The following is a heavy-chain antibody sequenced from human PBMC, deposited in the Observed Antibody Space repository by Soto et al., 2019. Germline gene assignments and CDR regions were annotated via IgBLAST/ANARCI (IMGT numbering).Heavy chain of an antibody. CDR1: GFTFRSYA. CDR2: IRGSGGST. D-gene: IGHD2-21*02. V-gene: IGHV3-23*01. Sequence: EVQLLESGGGVVQPGGYLRLSCAASGFTFRSYAMSWVRQAPGKGLEWVSAIRGSGGSTYYADSLKGRFTIARDNSKNTLSLQMHSMRAEDTDVYDGANCIVSARLFDYCGQGTMVTDSS. CDR3: ANCIVSARLFDY. J-gene: IGHJ4*02.